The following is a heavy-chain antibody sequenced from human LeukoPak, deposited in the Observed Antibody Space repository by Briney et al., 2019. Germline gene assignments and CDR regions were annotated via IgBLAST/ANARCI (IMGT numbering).Heavy chain of an antibody. CDR3: ARAAPDYYDSSGYYQTAFDI. V-gene: IGHV4-61*02. Sequence: SETLSLTCTVSGGSISSGSYYWSWIRQPAGKGLEWIGRIYTSGITNYNPSLKSRVTISVDTSKNQFSLKLSSVTAADTAVYYCARAAPDYYDSSGYYQTAFDIWGQGTMVTVSS. J-gene: IGHJ3*02. CDR1: GGSISSGSYY. CDR2: IYTSGIT. D-gene: IGHD3-22*01.